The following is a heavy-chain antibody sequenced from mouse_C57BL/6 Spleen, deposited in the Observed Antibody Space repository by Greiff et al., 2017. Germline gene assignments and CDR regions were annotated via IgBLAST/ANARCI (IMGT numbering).Heavy chain of an antibody. Sequence: VQLQQSGAELAKPGASVKLSCKASGYTFTSYWMHWVKQRPGQGLEWIGYINPSSGYTKYNQKFKDKATLTADKSSSTAYMQLSSLTYEDSAVYYCAINYDGSSYYFDYWGQGTTLTVSA. J-gene: IGHJ2*01. V-gene: IGHV1-7*01. CDR2: INPSSGYT. D-gene: IGHD1-1*01. CDR1: GYTFTSYW. CDR3: AINYDGSSYYFDY.